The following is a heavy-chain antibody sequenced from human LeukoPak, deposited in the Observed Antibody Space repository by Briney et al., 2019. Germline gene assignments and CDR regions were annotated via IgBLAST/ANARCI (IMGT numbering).Heavy chain of an antibody. J-gene: IGHJ3*02. Sequence: SVKVSCKASGGTFSSYAISWVRQAPGQGLEWMGRIIPIFGTADYAQKFQGRVTITTDESTSTAYMELSSLRSEDTAVYYCARDKGTELPRGYDAFDIWGQGTMVTVSS. CDR3: ARDKGTELPRGYDAFDI. CDR2: IIPIFGTA. CDR1: GGTFSSYA. V-gene: IGHV1-69*05. D-gene: IGHD1-26*01.